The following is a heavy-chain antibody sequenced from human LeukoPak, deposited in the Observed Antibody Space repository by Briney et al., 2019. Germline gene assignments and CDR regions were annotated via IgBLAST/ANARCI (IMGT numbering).Heavy chain of an antibody. D-gene: IGHD6-13*01. CDR3: ARVAAAGNYYFDY. V-gene: IGHV4-39*07. Sequence: WFRQAPGKGLEWIGSIYYSGSTYYNPSLKSRVTISIDTSKNQFSLKLSSVTAADTAVYFCARVAAAGNYYFDYWGQGTLVTVSS. CDR2: IYYSGST. J-gene: IGHJ4*02.